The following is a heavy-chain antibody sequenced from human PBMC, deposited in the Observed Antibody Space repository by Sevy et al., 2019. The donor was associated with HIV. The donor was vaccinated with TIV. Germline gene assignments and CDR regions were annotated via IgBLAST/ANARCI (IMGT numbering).Heavy chain of an antibody. CDR1: GYAFTSYY. D-gene: IGHD6-13*01. J-gene: IGHJ4*02. CDR2: INPSGGTT. Sequence: ASVKVSCKASGYAFTSYYMQWVRQAPGQGLEWMGIINPSGGTTTYAQKFQGRLTMTRDTSTSTVYMEMSSLTSEDTAVYYCARGFPSSSSWYALDSWGQGTLVTVSS. CDR3: ARGFPSSSSWYALDS. V-gene: IGHV1-46*01.